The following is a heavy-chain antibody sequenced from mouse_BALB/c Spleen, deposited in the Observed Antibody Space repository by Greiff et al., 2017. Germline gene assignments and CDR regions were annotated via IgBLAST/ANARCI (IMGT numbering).Heavy chain of an antibody. J-gene: IGHJ3*01. Sequence: EVQLQQSGPGLVKPSQSLSLTCTVTGYSITSDYAWNWIRQFPGNKLEWMGYISYSGSTSYNPSLKSRISITRDTSKNQFFLQLNSVTTEDTATYYCARYDYDEWFAYWGQGTLVTVSA. CDR2: ISYSGST. CDR3: ARYDYDEWFAY. D-gene: IGHD2-4*01. CDR1: GYSITSDYA. V-gene: IGHV3-2*02.